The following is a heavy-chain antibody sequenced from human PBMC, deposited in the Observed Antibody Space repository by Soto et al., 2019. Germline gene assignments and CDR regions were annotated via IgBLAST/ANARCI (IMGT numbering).Heavy chain of an antibody. Sequence: QVQLQESGPGLVKPSGTLSLTCAVSGGSISSSNWWSWVRQPPGKGLEWIGEIYHSGSTNYNPSHKGRCTIQVDKSRNNSSMKLTSVPPADPAVYYWAGGVIAGAGINFAYWGKGPRAPVPS. V-gene: IGHV4-4*02. D-gene: IGHD6-19*01. J-gene: IGHJ4*02. CDR3: AGGVIAGAGINFAY. CDR2: IYHSGST. CDR1: GGSISSSNW.